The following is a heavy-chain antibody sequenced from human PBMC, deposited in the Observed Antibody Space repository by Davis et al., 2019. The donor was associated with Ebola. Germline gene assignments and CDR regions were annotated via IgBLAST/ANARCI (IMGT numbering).Heavy chain of an antibody. D-gene: IGHD4-17*01. CDR1: GYTFTSYY. V-gene: IGHV1-46*01. Sequence: ASVKVSCKASGYTFTSYYMHWVRQAPGQGLEWMGIINPSGGSTSYAQKFQGRVTMTRDTSTSTVYMELSSLRSEDTAVYYCARGDTVTTFLYYYGMDVWGQGTTVTVSS. J-gene: IGHJ6*02. CDR3: ARGDTVTTFLYYYGMDV. CDR2: INPSGGST.